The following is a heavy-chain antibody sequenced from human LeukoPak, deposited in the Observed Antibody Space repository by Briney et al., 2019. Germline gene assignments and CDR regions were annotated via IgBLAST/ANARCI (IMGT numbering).Heavy chain of an antibody. V-gene: IGHV4-39*01. CDR2: IYYSGST. CDR1: GGSISSSSYY. D-gene: IGHD5-24*01. Sequence: SETLSLTCTVSGGSISSSSYYWGWIRQPPGKGLEWIGSIYYSGSTYYNPSLKSRVTISVDTSKNQFSLKLSSVTAADTAVYYCARHFDRDGYKSNAFDIWGQGTMVTVSS. J-gene: IGHJ3*02. CDR3: ARHFDRDGYKSNAFDI.